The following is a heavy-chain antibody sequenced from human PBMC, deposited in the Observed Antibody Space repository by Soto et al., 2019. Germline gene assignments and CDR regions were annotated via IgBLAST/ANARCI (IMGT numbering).Heavy chain of an antibody. V-gene: IGHV3-20*04. CDR3: VRDTYDTGPL. CDR2: INWNGGTT. D-gene: IGHD3-9*01. CDR1: GFTFDNYG. Sequence: GGSLRLSCAASGFTFDNYGMSWVRQVPEKGLEWVSGINWNGGTTGYVDSVKCRFTISRDNAKNSLHLQMNSLRAEDTALYYCVRDTYDTGPLWGQGTLVTVSS. J-gene: IGHJ4*02.